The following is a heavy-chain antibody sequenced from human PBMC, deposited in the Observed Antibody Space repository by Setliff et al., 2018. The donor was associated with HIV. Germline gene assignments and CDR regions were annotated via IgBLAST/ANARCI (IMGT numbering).Heavy chain of an antibody. CDR2: IYTNGNT. V-gene: IGHV4-61*02. D-gene: IGHD3-16*01. CDR3: ARGDPFTDFDS. J-gene: IGHJ4*02. CDR1: GGSISRGSYY. Sequence: SLTCTVSGGSISRGSYYWSWIRQPAGKGLEWIGRIYTNGNTNYNPSLKSRVTVSADTSKNQFSLKLTSVTAADTAAYYCARGDPFTDFDSWGQGTLVTVSS.